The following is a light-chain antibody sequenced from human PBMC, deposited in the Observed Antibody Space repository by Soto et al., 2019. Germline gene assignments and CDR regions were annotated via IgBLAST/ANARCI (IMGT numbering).Light chain of an antibody. CDR3: QQYDEWPLT. CDR2: DAF. V-gene: IGKV3-15*01. Sequence: EKVMTQSPATLSVSPGERATLSCRASQNVKTRLAWYQQKPGQAPRLLIYDAFTRATGIPARFSGSASGTKFTLTIISLQSEDFAVYYCQQYDEWPLTFGGGTKVDIK. J-gene: IGKJ4*01. CDR1: QNVKTR.